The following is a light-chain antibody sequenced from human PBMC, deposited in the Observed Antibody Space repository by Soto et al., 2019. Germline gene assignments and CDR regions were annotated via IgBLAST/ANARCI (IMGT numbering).Light chain of an antibody. CDR3: QHRSNWPRT. CDR2: DVS. J-gene: IGKJ1*01. CDR1: QNISNY. V-gene: IGKV3-11*01. Sequence: IVVAQSTAALCWPRGKRGTLSWRASQNISNYLIWYQQKPGQAPRLLIYDVSNRDAGIPARFSGSGSGTDFTLTISRLEPEDFAVYYCQHRSNWPRTFGQGTKVDIK.